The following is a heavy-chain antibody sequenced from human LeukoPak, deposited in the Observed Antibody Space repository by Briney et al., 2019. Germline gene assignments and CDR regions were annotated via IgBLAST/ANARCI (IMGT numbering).Heavy chain of an antibody. CDR3: AREGLYSSSSDFDY. CDR1: GYTFTGYY. Sequence: GASVKVSYKASGYTFTGYYLHWVRQGPGQGLQWMGYLNPKTGDTKYTQKLQGRVTMARDTSISTAYMELSGLTSDDTAVYYCAREGLYSSSSDFDYWGQGTLVTVSS. J-gene: IGHJ4*02. D-gene: IGHD6-13*01. CDR2: LNPKTGDT. V-gene: IGHV1-2*02.